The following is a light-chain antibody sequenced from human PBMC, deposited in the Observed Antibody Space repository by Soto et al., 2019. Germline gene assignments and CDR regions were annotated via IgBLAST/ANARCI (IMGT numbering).Light chain of an antibody. Sequence: QAVVTQEPSLTVSPGGRVTGTCASSTGAVTSGYYPNWFQQKPGQAPRALIYSISNKHSWTPARFSGSLLGGKAALTLSGVQPEDEAEYYCLLFYGGAQVSGGGTKLTAL. CDR3: LLFYGGAQV. V-gene: IGLV7-43*01. CDR1: TGAVTSGYY. CDR2: SIS. J-gene: IGLJ2*01.